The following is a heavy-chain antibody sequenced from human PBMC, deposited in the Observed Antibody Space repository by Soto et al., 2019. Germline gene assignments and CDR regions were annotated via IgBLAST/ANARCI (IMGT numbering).Heavy chain of an antibody. D-gene: IGHD7-27*01. J-gene: IGHJ6*03. Sequence: RRSCATSGFILSDCAMNWVRQAPGKGLEWVSYISSSSSVIDYADSVKGRFTVSRDNARNSLYLQMNSLRAEDTAVYYCARDLSWGSNWYYYMDVWGKGTTVTVSS. CDR1: GFILSDCA. CDR2: ISSSSSVI. CDR3: ARDLSWGSNWYYYMDV. V-gene: IGHV3-48*01.